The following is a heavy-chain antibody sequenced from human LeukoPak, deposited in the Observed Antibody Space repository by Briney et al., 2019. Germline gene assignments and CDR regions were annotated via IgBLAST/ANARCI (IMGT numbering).Heavy chain of an antibody. CDR2: INHSGST. CDR1: GWSFSDYY. J-gene: IGHJ5*02. Sequence: SETLSLTCAVYGWSFSDYYWSWIRQPPGKGLEWIGEINHSGSTNYNPSLKSRVTISVDTAKNQFSLKLSSVTAADTAVYYCARGHDRITIFGVVIIDWFDPWGQGTLVTVSS. D-gene: IGHD3-3*01. CDR3: ARGHDRITIFGVVIIDWFDP. V-gene: IGHV4-34*01.